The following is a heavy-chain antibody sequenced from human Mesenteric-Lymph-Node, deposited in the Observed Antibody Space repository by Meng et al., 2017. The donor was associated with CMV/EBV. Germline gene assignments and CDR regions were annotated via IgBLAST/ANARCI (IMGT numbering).Heavy chain of an antibody. J-gene: IGHJ4*02. CDR2: VKSASAGGVA. CDR3: TTGWDQYFDF. Sequence: EVQLVESGGGLVKPGGSLRLSCVASDFTLNGAWINWVRQAPGKGLEWVGRVKSASAGGVADAAAPVKGRFTVSRDDSRKTVHLQMDNLKIEDTAVYYCTTGWDQYFDFWGQGALVTVSS. V-gene: IGHV3-15*07. D-gene: IGHD1-26*01. CDR1: DFTLNGAW.